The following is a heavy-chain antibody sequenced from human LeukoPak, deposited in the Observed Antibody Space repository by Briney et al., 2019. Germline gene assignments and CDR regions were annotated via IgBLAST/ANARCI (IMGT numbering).Heavy chain of an antibody. V-gene: IGHV1-18*01. D-gene: IGHD3-10*01. CDR2: INPNSGGT. CDR3: AREYYGSGSYYPLGY. J-gene: IGHJ4*02. CDR1: GYTFTSYG. Sequence: ASVKVSCKASGYTFTSYGISWARQAPGQGLEWMGWINPNSGGTNYAQKLQGRVTMTTDTSTSTAYMELRSLRSDDTAVYYCAREYYGSGSYYPLGYWGQGTLVTVSS.